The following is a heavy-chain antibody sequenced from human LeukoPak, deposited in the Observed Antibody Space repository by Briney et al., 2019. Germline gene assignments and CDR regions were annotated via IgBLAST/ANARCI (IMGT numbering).Heavy chain of an antibody. V-gene: IGHV4-59*01. CDR1: GGSISSYY. CDR3: ARAPHSSGWYARYYYYMDV. D-gene: IGHD6-19*01. J-gene: IGHJ6*03. CDR2: IYYSGST. Sequence: SETLSLTCTVSGGSISSYYWSWIRQPPGKGLEWIGYIYYSGSTNYNPSLKSRVTISVDTSKNQFSLKLSSVTAAGTAVYYCARAPHSSGWYARYYYYMDVWGKGTTVTVSS.